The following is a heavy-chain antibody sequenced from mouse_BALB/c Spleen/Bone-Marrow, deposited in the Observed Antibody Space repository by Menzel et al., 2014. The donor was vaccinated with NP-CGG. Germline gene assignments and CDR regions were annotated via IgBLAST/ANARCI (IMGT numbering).Heavy chain of an antibody. CDR2: IYPGDGDT. CDR1: GYAFSSYW. Sequence: QVQLQQSGAELVRPGSSVKISCKASGYAFSSYWMSWVKQRPGQGLEWIGQIYPGDGDTNYNGKFKGKATLTADKSSSTAYMQLSSLTSEDSAVYFCARTGNLAWFAYWGQGTLVTVSA. V-gene: IGHV1-80*01. J-gene: IGHJ3*01. CDR3: ARTGNLAWFAY. D-gene: IGHD2-1*01.